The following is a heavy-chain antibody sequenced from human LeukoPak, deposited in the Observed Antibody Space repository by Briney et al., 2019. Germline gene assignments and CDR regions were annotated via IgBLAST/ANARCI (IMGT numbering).Heavy chain of an antibody. V-gene: IGHV1-46*01. D-gene: IGHD2-8*02. CDR1: GYTFTSNY. CDR2: INPNGGST. CDR3: ARGGSTGPHWFDP. J-gene: IGHJ5*02. Sequence: ASVMVSCKASGYTFTSNYMHWVRQAPGQGLEWMGIINPNGGSTNYAQKFQGRVTLTRDMSTSTVYMELSSLRSEDTAVYYCARGGSTGPHWFDPWGQGTLVTVSS.